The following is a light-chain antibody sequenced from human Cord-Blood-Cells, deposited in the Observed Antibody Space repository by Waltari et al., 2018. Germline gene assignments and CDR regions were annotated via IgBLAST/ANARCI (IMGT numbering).Light chain of an antibody. J-gene: IGLJ1*01. CDR2: DVS. CDR3: CSYAGSYPYV. CDR1: SMDVGGYNY. Sequence: QSALTQPRSVSGSPGQSVTISCTGTSMDVGGYNYVSWYQQHPGKAPKLMIYDVSKRPSGVPDRFSGSKSGNTASLTISGLQAEDEADYYCCSYAGSYPYVFGTGTKVTVL. V-gene: IGLV2-11*01.